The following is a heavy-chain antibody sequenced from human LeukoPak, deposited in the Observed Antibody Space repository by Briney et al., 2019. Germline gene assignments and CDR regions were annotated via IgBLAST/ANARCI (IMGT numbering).Heavy chain of an antibody. D-gene: IGHD6-19*01. J-gene: IGHJ3*02. V-gene: IGHV3-74*01. CDR2: VLSDGSRI. CDR3: ARVAVRGPRAFDI. Sequence: GGSLRLSCAASGFTFTNYWMHWVRQAPGKGLVWVSRVLSDGSRITYADSVKGRFTISRDNAKKTLYLEMDSLRAEDTAVYYCARVAVRGPRAFDIWGQGTTVTVSS. CDR1: GFTFTNYW.